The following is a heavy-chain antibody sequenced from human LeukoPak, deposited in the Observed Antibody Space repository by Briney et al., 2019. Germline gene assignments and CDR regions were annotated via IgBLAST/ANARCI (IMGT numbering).Heavy chain of an antibody. CDR1: GGSISSYY. J-gene: IGHJ3*02. D-gene: IGHD6-6*01. CDR3: ARHYSSWTDAFDI. CDR2: IYYSGST. Sequence: SETLSLTCTVSGGSISSYYWSWIRQPPGKGLEWIGYIYYSGSTNYNPSLKSRVTISVDTSKNQFSLKLSSVTAADTAVYYCARHYSSWTDAFDIWGQGTMVTVSS. V-gene: IGHV4-59*08.